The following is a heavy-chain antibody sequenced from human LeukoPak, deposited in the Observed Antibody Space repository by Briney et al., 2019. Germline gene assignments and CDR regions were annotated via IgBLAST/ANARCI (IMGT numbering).Heavy chain of an antibody. Sequence: PGGSLRLSCAAFGFTLSRYGMHWVRQAPGKGLEWVAFIRYDGSEKYYANSVEGRCTISRDHSKNAVYLQMNSLRAEDTAVYYCAKDPWDCSGRSCPMYYYYMDVWGKGTTVTVSS. V-gene: IGHV3-30*02. CDR3: AKDPWDCSGRSCPMYYYYMDV. CDR2: IRYDGSEK. D-gene: IGHD2-15*01. CDR1: GFTLSRYG. J-gene: IGHJ6*03.